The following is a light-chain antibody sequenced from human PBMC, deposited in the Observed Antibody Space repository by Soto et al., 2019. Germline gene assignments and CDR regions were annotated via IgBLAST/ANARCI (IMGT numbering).Light chain of an antibody. CDR3: QQHSKWSVLT. J-gene: IGKJ4*01. V-gene: IGKV3-11*01. CDR2: DAS. CDR1: QSVTGY. Sequence: EIVLTQSPATLSLSPGERATLFCRASQSVTGYIAWYQQKPGQSPRLLIYDASHRATGITARFSGSGSGTAFSITISSIEPAEFAVYHCQQHSKWSVLTFGGGTRVEVK.